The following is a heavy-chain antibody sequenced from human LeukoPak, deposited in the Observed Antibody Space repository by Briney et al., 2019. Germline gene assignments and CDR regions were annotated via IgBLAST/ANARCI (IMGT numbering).Heavy chain of an antibody. CDR1: GGTFISYA. V-gene: IGHV1-69*05. CDR3: ARVSLVGGSGYFYFDY. Sequence: SVKVSCKASGGTFISYAISWVRQAPGQGLEWMGGIIPIFGTANYAQKFQGRVTITTDESTSTAYMELSSLRSEDTAVYYCARVSLVGGSGYFYFDYWGQGTLVTVSS. CDR2: IIPIFGTA. J-gene: IGHJ4*02. D-gene: IGHD3-22*01.